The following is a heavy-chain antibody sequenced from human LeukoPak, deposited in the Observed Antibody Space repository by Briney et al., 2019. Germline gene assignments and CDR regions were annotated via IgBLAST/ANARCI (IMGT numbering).Heavy chain of an antibody. CDR3: ARASEYALYYYMDV. J-gene: IGHJ6*03. CDR2: ISSSSSYI. V-gene: IGHV3-21*01. Sequence: GSLRLSCAASGFTFSSYSMNWVRQAPGKGLEWVSSISSSSSYIYYADSVKGRFTISRDNAKNSLYLQMNSLRAEDTAVYYCARASEYALYYYMDVWGKGTTVTVSS. D-gene: IGHD2-2*01. CDR1: GFTFSSYS.